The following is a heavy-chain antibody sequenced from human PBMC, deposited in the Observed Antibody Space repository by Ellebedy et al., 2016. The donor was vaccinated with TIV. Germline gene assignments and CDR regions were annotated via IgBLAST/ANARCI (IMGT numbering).Heavy chain of an antibody. Sequence: GGSLRLSXSASGFTFSSYAMHWVRQAPGKGLEYVSAISSNGGSTYYADSVKGRFTISRDNSKNTLYLQMNSLRAEDTAVYYCAKDRLAVAGTFFDYWGQGTLVTVSS. CDR2: ISSNGGST. CDR1: GFTFSSYA. CDR3: AKDRLAVAGTFFDY. J-gene: IGHJ4*02. V-gene: IGHV3-64*04. D-gene: IGHD6-19*01.